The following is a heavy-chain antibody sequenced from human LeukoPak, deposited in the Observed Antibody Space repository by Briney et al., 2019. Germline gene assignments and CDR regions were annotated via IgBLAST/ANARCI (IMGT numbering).Heavy chain of an antibody. Sequence: ETLPLTCAVYGGSFGGYYWSWIRQPPGKGLEWVSAISGSGGSTYYADSVKGRFTISRDNSKNTLYLQMNSLRAEDTAVYYCAKVGLQYSSSSYVIDYWGQGTLVTVSS. CDR3: AKVGLQYSSSSYVIDY. V-gene: IGHV3-23*01. CDR2: ISGSGGST. CDR1: GGSFGGYY. J-gene: IGHJ4*02. D-gene: IGHD6-6*01.